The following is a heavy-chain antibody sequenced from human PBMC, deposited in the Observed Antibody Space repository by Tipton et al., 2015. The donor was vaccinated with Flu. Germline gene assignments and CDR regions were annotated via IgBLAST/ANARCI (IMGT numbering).Heavy chain of an antibody. CDR3: VRIYCDNSGYYD. J-gene: IGHJ4*02. Sequence: SLRLSCAASGFTFSNYWMTWIRQAPGKGLEWVANIKEDGSETYHVDSVRGRFTISRDNAKNSLYLQMDSLRAEDTAVYYCVRIYCDNSGYYDWGQGTLVTVSS. CDR2: IKEDGSET. CDR1: GFTFSNYW. D-gene: IGHD3-22*01. V-gene: IGHV3-7*01.